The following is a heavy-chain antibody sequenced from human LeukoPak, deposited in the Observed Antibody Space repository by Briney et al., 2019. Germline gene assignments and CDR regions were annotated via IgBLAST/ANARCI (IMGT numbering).Heavy chain of an antibody. CDR3: ARDEQWLVPISRPFYGMDV. V-gene: IGHV1-18*01. D-gene: IGHD6-19*01. CDR2: INTYNGNT. Sequence: ASVQVSCKASGYTFTSSGISWVRQAPGQGLEWMGWINTYNGNTNYAQKLQGRVTMTTDTPMSTAYMELRSLRSDDTAVYYCARDEQWLVPISRPFYGMDVWGQGTTVTVSS. J-gene: IGHJ6*02. CDR1: GYTFTSSG.